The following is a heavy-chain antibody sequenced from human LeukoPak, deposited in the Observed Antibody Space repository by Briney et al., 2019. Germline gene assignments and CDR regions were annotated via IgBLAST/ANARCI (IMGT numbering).Heavy chain of an antibody. V-gene: IGHV5-51*01. CDR2: IYPGDSDI. J-gene: IGHJ5*02. Sequence: GESLKISCKGSGYSFNNHWIGWVRQMPGKGLEWMGIIYPGDSDIRYSPSFQGQVTISADKSISTAYLQWSRLKASDTAMYYCARRRRSGDWFDPWGQGTLVTVSS. CDR3: ARRRRSGDWFDP. D-gene: IGHD1-14*01. CDR1: GYSFNNHW.